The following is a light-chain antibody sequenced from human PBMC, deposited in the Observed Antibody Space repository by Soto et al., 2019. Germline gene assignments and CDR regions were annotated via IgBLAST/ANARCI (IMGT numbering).Light chain of an antibody. V-gene: IGKV3-15*01. CDR1: QSVSSN. J-gene: IGKJ1*01. Sequence: EIVMTQSPATLSLSPGERATLSCRASQSVSSNLAWYQQKPSQAPRLLINGASTRATGIPARFSGSGSGTEFSLTISSLQSEDFAVYYCQQYSDWPPTFGQGTKVDIK. CDR2: GAS. CDR3: QQYSDWPPT.